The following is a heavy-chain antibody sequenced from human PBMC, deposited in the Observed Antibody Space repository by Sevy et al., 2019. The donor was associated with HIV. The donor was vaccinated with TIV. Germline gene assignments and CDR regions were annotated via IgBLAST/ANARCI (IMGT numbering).Heavy chain of an antibody. V-gene: IGHV3-43D*03. J-gene: IGHJ4*02. CDR3: AKEINMAVAAGRADY. D-gene: IGHD6-19*01. Sequence: GGSLRLSCAASGFTFDDYAMHWVRQAPGKGLEWVSLISWDGGSTYYADSVKGRFTISRDNSKNSLYLQMNSLRAEDTALYYCAKEINMAVAAGRADYWGQGTLVTVSS. CDR1: GFTFDDYA. CDR2: ISWDGGST.